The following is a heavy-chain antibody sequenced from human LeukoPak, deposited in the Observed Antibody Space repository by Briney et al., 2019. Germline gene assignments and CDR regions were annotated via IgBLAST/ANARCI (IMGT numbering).Heavy chain of an antibody. Sequence: ASVKVSCKASGYTFTSYYMHWVRQAPGQGLEWMGIINPSGGSTSYAQKFQGRVTMTRDTSTSTVYMELSSLRSEDTAVYYCARGMGRSMYLTVALYYFDYWGQGTLVTVSS. J-gene: IGHJ4*02. CDR3: ARGMGRSMYLTVALYYFDY. CDR1: GYTFTSYY. CDR2: INPSGGST. V-gene: IGHV1-46*01. D-gene: IGHD4-23*01.